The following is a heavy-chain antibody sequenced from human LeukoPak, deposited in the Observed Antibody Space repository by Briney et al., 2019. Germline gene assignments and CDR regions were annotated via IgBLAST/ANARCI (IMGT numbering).Heavy chain of an antibody. CDR1: GYTFTGYY. CDR3: ARGSPYVLRYFDWSLFDY. V-gene: IGHV1-2*02. CDR2: INPNSGGT. J-gene: IGHJ4*02. D-gene: IGHD3-9*01. Sequence: ASVKVSCKASGYTFTGYYMHWVRQAPGQGLEWMGWINPNSGGTNYAQKFQGRVTMTRDTSISTAYMELSGLRSDDTAVYYCARGSPYVLRYFDWSLFDYWGQGTLVTVSS.